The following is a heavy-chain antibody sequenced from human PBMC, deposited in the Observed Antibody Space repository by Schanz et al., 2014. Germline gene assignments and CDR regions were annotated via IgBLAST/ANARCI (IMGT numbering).Heavy chain of an antibody. CDR1: GFSFSIFA. Sequence: VQLVESGGGLVQPGGSLRLSCAASGFSFSIFAMTWVRQAPGQGLEWVSTISGSGGDTYPADSVKGRFTISRDNSENTLYLQMNSLRAEDTAVYYCAKAKSGAHGAFDIWGQGTMVTVSS. J-gene: IGHJ3*02. V-gene: IGHV3-23*04. CDR2: ISGSGGDT. CDR3: AKAKSGAHGAFDI. D-gene: IGHD3-10*01.